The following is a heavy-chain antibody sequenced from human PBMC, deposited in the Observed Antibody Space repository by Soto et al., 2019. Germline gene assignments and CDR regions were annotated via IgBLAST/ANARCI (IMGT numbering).Heavy chain of an antibody. CDR3: ARQEVSGNYVEGYIYEGMDV. V-gene: IGHV3-33*01. Sequence: QVHLVESGGGVVQPGKSLRLSCAASGFSFNDYGIHWVRQVPGKGLEWVAVIWYGGGGQFYANSVKGRFTLSRDNSKNLTQLQMDGRKVEDTDVYYCARQEVSGNYVEGYIYEGMDVWGQGTTVTVSS. J-gene: IGHJ6*02. CDR2: IWYGGGGQ. D-gene: IGHD3-10*02. CDR1: GFSFNDYG.